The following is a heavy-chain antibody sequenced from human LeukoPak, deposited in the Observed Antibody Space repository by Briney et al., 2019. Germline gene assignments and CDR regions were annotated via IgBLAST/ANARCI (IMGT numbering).Heavy chain of an antibody. V-gene: IGHV4-30-2*01. Sequence: SETLSLTCAVSGGSISSGGYSWSWIRQPPGKGLEWIGYIYHSGSTYYNPSLKSRVTISVDRSKNQFSLKLSSVTAADTAVYYCATKRGGQNYGDYWFDPWGQGTLVTVSS. CDR2: IYHSGST. CDR1: GGSISSGGYS. J-gene: IGHJ5*02. CDR3: ATKRGGQNYGDYWFDP. D-gene: IGHD4-17*01.